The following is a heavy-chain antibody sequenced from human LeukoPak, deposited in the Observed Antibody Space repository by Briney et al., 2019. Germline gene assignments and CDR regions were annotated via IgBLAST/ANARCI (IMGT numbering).Heavy chain of an antibody. CDR3: ARLWPRRYDYVWGSYRYTGNNYFDY. V-gene: IGHV4-34*01. CDR1: GGSFSGYY. J-gene: IGHJ4*02. CDR2: INHSGST. D-gene: IGHD3-16*02. Sequence: SETLSLTCAVYGGSFSGYYWSWIRQPPGKGLEWIGEINHSGSTNYNPSLKSRVTASDDKSKNQFSLKLSSVTAADTAVYYCARLWPRRYDYVWGSYRYTGNNYFDYWGQGTLVTVSS.